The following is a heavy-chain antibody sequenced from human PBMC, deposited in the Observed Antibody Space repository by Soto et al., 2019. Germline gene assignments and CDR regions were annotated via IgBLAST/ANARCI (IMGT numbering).Heavy chain of an antibody. CDR2: IQYSGNT. CDR3: AGGKTDYFDY. V-gene: IGHV4-30-4*01. J-gene: IGHJ4*02. CDR1: GGCISSGDYY. Sequence: QVQLQESGPGLVKPSQTLSLTCTVSGGCISSGDYYWSWIRQPPGKGLEWIGYIQYSGNTYYNPSLKSRVTISVDTSKNQFALKLNSVTAADTAVHYCAGGKTDYFDYWGQGTLVTVSS.